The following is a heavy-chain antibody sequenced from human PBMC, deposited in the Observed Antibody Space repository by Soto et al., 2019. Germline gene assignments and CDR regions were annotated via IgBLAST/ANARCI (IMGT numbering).Heavy chain of an antibody. CDR1: GFTFSSYA. CDR3: AKASLDYYDSSGSLDY. V-gene: IGHV3-23*01. J-gene: IGHJ4*02. Sequence: GGSLRLSCAASGFTFSSYAMSWVRQAPGKGLEWVSAISGSGGSTYYADSVKGRFTISRDNSKNTLYLQMNSLRAEDTAVYYCAKASLDYYDSSGSLDYWGQGTLVTVSS. CDR2: ISGSGGST. D-gene: IGHD3-22*01.